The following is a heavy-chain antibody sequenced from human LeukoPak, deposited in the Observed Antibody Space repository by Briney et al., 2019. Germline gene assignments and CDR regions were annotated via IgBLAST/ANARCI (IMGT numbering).Heavy chain of an antibody. Sequence: GASVKVSCKASGYIFTSYGISWVRQAPGQGLEWMGWISAYNGNTNYAQKLQGRVTMTRNTSISTAYMELSSLRSEDTAVYYCARIDLKLLWFGAKDLRFDPWGQGTLVTVSS. J-gene: IGHJ5*02. CDR1: GYIFTSYG. CDR3: ARIDLKLLWFGAKDLRFDP. CDR2: ISAYNGNT. V-gene: IGHV1-18*01. D-gene: IGHD3-10*01.